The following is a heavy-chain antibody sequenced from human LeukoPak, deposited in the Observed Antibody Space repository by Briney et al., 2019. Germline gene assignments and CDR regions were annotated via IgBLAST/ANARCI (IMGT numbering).Heavy chain of an antibody. CDR3: ARNWFDP. CDR1: GFAVSSDY. V-gene: IGHV3-53*05. Sequence: GGSLRLSCAASGFAVSSDYMSWVRQAPGKGLEWVSVIYSGGSTYYADSVKGRFTISRDKPKNTVYLQMNSLRFEDTAMYYCARNWFDPWGQGTLVTAS. CDR2: IYSGGST. J-gene: IGHJ5*02.